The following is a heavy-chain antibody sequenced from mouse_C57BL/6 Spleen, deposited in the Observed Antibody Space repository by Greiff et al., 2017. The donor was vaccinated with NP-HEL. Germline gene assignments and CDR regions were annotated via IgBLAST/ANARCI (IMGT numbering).Heavy chain of an antibody. CDR3: ASTTVGYFDV. CDR1: GYTFTDYN. J-gene: IGHJ1*03. Sequence: VQLQQSGPELVKPGASVKMSCKAPGYTFTDYNMHWVKQSHGKSLEWIGYINPNNGGTSYNQKFKGKATLTVNKSSSTAYMELRSLTSEDSAVYYCASTTVGYFDVWGTGTTVTVSS. CDR2: INPNNGGT. D-gene: IGHD1-1*01. V-gene: IGHV1-22*01.